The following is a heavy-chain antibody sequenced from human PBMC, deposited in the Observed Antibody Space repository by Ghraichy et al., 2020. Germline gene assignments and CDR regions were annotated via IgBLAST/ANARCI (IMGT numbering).Heavy chain of an antibody. V-gene: IGHV4-31*03. J-gene: IGHJ4*02. CDR1: GGSISSGGYY. CDR3: AREAYYDFWSGYRHFDY. D-gene: IGHD3-3*01. CDR2: IYYSGST. Sequence: SETLSLTCTVSGGSISSGGYYWSWIRQHPGKGLEWIGYIYYSGSTYYNPSLKSRVTISVDTSKNQFSLKLSSVTAADTAVYYCAREAYYDFWSGYRHFDYWGQGTLVTVSS.